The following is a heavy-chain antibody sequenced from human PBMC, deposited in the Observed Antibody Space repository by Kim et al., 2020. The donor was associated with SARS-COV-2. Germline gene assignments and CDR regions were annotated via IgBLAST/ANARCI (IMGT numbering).Heavy chain of an antibody. J-gene: IGHJ6*02. V-gene: IGHV3-23*01. D-gene: IGHD3-10*01. CDR2: IGGPDGGT. CDR3: AKGNPITMVRGWGYGMDV. Sequence: GGSLRLSCAASGFTLSNYGMSWVRQAPGKGLEWVSTIGGPDGGTYYVDSVKGRFTISRDNPKNTLFLQMNSLRAEDTAIYYCAKGNPITMVRGWGYGMDVWGQGNTVTVSS. CDR1: GFTLSNYG.